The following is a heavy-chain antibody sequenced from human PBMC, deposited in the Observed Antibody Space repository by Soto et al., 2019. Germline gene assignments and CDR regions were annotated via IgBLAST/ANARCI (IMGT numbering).Heavy chain of an antibody. CDR1: GGSISTGGYY. D-gene: IGHD1-26*01. CDR2: IYDSGMT. V-gene: IGHV4-31*01. CDR3: ATVRWELHDAFDI. J-gene: IGHJ3*02. Sequence: QVQLQESGPGLVKPSQTLSLTCTVSGGSISTGGYYWSWIRQHPGRGLELIGYIYDSGMTSSNPSLQSPVAISIDTSKNKFSLKVSSVTAADTAVYYCATVRWELHDAFDIWGQGTMVSVSS.